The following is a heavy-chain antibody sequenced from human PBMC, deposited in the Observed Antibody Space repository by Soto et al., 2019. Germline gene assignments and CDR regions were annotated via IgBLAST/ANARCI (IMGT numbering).Heavy chain of an antibody. CDR1: GFTFSSHG. CDR3: AKEFSDDNWFLEN. D-gene: IGHD3-10*01. V-gene: IGHV3-30*18. CDR2: IAYDGTVS. J-gene: IGHJ4*02. Sequence: GGSLRLSCTVSGFTFSSHGMQWVRQAPGKGLEWVAFIAYDGTVSYYTDSVKGRFTVSRDNSKSIMYLQMNSLRAEDTAVYYCAKEFSDDNWFLENSGQGTQLIGSS.